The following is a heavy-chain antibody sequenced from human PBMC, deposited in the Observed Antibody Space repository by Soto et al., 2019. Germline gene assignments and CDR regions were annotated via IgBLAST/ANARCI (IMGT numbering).Heavy chain of an antibody. J-gene: IGHJ4*01. CDR3: AQDLGSQIAAF. Sequence: QVQLVQSGAEVKKPGSSVKVSCKASGGTFSTNDISWVRQAPGQGLEWMGGITPMFDTTKYGQDFQGRVTITADESTTTAYMELSSLRSEDTAIYYCAQDLGSQIAAFWGHGTLVTVSS. V-gene: IGHV1-69*12. D-gene: IGHD2-15*01. CDR1: GGTFSTND. CDR2: ITPMFDTT.